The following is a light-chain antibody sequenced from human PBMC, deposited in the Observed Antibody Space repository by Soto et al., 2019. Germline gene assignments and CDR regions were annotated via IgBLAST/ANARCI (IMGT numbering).Light chain of an antibody. J-gene: IGLJ1*01. CDR1: NSNIGAGYD. CDR3: HSYDSNLSSYV. Sequence: QSVLTQPPSVSGAPGQRVTISCTGSNSNIGAGYDVHWYQQHPGTAPKLLIYGNTNRPSEVPDRFSGSKSGTSASLAITGLQADDEADYFCHSYDSNLSSYVFGTGTKLTVL. CDR2: GNT. V-gene: IGLV1-40*01.